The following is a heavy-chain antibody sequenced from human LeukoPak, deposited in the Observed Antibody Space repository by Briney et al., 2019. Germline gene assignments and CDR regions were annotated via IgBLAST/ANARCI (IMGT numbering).Heavy chain of an antibody. CDR2: INPNSGGT. D-gene: IGHD2-8*01. Sequence: ASVKVSCTASGYTFTGYYMHWVRQAPGQGLEWMGWINPNSGGTNYAQKFQGRGTMTRDTSISTAYMELSRLRSDDTAVYSGARGGSGRRVSLRAYGMDVWGQGTTVTVSS. J-gene: IGHJ6*02. V-gene: IGHV1-2*02. CDR1: GYTFTGYY. CDR3: ARGGSGRRVSLRAYGMDV.